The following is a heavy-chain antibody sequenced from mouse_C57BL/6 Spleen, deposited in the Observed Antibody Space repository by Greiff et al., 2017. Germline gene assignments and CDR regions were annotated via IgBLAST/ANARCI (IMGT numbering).Heavy chain of an antibody. CDR2: INYDGSST. D-gene: IGHD1-1*02. Sequence: EVKVVESEGGLVQPGSSMKLSCTASGFTFSDYYMAWVRQVPEKGLEWVANINYDGSSTYYLDSLKSRFIISRDNAKNILYLQMSSLKSEDTATYYCARVLLLLDYWGQGTSVTVSS. CDR1: GFTFSDYY. V-gene: IGHV5-16*01. CDR3: ARVLLLLDY. J-gene: IGHJ4*01.